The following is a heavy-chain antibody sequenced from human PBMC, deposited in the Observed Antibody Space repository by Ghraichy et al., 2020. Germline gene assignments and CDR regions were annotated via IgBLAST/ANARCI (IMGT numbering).Heavy chain of an antibody. J-gene: IGHJ3*02. V-gene: IGHV4-61*01. CDR3: ARRSPTKGDSFDI. D-gene: IGHD2-8*01. CDR1: GVSVSGVSVTHDS. Sequence: SQTLSLTCAVSGVSVSGVSVTHDSWSWVRQPPGKGLEWIGFISYTGNTRCNPSLKSSVTISVETSKNQFSLNLTSVTAADTAMYYCARRSPTKGDSFDIWGQGTVVTVSS. CDR2: ISYTGNT.